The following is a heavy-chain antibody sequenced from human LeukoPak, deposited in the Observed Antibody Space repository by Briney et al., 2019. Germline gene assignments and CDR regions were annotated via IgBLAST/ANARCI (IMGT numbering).Heavy chain of an antibody. CDR1: GYTFTSYD. V-gene: IGHV1-8*01. Sequence: ASVKVSCKASGYTFTSYDINWVRQATGQGLEWMGWVNPNSGNTGYAQKFQGRVTMTRNTSISTAYMELSSLRSEDTAVYYCARGQDYGDYVGYAFDIWGQGTMVTVSS. J-gene: IGHJ3*02. CDR2: VNPNSGNT. CDR3: ARGQDYGDYVGYAFDI. D-gene: IGHD4-17*01.